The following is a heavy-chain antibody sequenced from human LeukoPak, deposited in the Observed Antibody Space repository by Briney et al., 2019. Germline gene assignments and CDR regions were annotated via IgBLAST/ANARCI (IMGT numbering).Heavy chain of an antibody. D-gene: IGHD3-10*01. V-gene: IGHV4-61*02. CDR3: ARYSVGVRGAEGPSDYWYFDL. Sequence: SETLSLTCTVSGGSISSGSYYWSWIRQPAGKGLEWIGRIYTSGSTNYNPSLKSRVTISVDTSKNQFSLKLGSVTAADTAVYYCARYSVGVRGAEGPSDYWYFDLWGRGTLVTVSS. CDR1: GGSISSGSYY. J-gene: IGHJ2*01. CDR2: IYTSGST.